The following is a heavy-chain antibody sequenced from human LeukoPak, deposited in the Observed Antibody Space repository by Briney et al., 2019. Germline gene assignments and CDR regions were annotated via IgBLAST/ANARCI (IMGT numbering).Heavy chain of an antibody. J-gene: IGHJ4*02. CDR1: GFTFSSYW. V-gene: IGHV3-7*03. Sequence: RGSLRLSCAASGFTFSSYWMSWVRQAPGKGLEWVANIKQDGSEKYYVDSVKGRFTISRDNAKNSLYLQMNSLRAEDTAVYYCAKDRLPDGVWSIDYWGQGTLVTVSS. CDR3: AKDRLPDGVWSIDY. CDR2: IKQDGSEK. D-gene: IGHD2-8*02.